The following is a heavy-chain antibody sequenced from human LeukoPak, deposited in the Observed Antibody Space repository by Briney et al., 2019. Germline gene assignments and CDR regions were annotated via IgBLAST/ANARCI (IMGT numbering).Heavy chain of an antibody. CDR3: ARVRYSGSYFPWFDP. J-gene: IGHJ5*02. V-gene: IGHV4-38-2*02. CDR2: IYHSGST. CDR1: GYSISSGYY. Sequence: SETLSLTCTVSGYSISSGYYWGWIRQPPGKGLEWIGSIYHSGSTYYNPSLKSRVTISVDTSKNQFSLKLSSVTAADTAVYYCARVRYSGSYFPWFDPWGQGTLVTVSS. D-gene: IGHD1-26*01.